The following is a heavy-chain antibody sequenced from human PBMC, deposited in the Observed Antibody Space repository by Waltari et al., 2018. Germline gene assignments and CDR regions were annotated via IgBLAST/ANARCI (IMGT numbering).Heavy chain of an antibody. J-gene: IGHJ4*02. V-gene: IGHV4-38-2*01. D-gene: IGHD4-17*01. CDR3: ARRDYARRFDY. CDR2: IYHSGGT. CDR1: GYSLSSGYY. Sequence: QVQLQESGPGLVKPSEPLSLTCAVSGYSLSSGYYWGWIRQPPGKGLEWIGCIYHSGGTYYNPSLKSRVTISVDTSKNQFSLKLSSVTAADTAVYYCARRDYARRFDYWGQGTLVTVSS.